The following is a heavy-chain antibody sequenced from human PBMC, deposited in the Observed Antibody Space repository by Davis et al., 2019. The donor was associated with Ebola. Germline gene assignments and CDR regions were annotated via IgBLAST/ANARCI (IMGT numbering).Heavy chain of an antibody. J-gene: IGHJ6*02. Sequence: ASVKVSCKASGYTFTSYGISWVRQAPGQGLEWMGWISAYNGNTNYAQKLQGRVTITADKSTSTAYMELSSLRSEDTAVYYCARDRRFLEWLTYYYGMDVWGQGTTVTVSS. CDR1: GYTFTSYG. CDR3: ARDRRFLEWLTYYYGMDV. D-gene: IGHD3-3*01. V-gene: IGHV1-18*01. CDR2: ISAYNGNT.